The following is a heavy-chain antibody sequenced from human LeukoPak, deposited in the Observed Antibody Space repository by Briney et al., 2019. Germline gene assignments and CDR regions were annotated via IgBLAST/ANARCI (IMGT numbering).Heavy chain of an antibody. J-gene: IGHJ4*02. CDR2: IYTSGST. CDR1: GASISSGSYY. CDR3: ASSGIVPAAIPYYFDY. V-gene: IGHV4-61*02. D-gene: IGHD2-2*01. Sequence: SETLSLTCTVSGASISSGSYYWSWIRQPAGKGLAWIRRIYTSGSTNYTPSLKSRVTISVDTSKNQFSLKLSSVTAADTAVYYCASSGIVPAAIPYYFDYWGQGTLVTVSS.